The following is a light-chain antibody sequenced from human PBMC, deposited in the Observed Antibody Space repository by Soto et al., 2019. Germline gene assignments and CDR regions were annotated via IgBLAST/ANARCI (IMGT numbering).Light chain of an antibody. Sequence: IQLTQSPSSLSASVGDRVTITYRPSQVISSYLGWYQQKPGKAPNLLIYAASTLQSGVPSRFSGGGSGTDSTLSISRLQPEDFATYYCQQVYVYPSTFGGGTKVEIK. V-gene: IGKV1-9*01. CDR2: AAS. CDR3: QQVYVYPST. CDR1: QVISSY. J-gene: IGKJ4*01.